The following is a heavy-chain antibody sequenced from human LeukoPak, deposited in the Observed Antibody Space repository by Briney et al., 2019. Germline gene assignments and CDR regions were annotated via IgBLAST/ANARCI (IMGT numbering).Heavy chain of an antibody. CDR3: ARDEEYSSTTGLFDY. CDR2: ISSSSSYI. Sequence: GGSLRLSCAASGFTFSSYRMNWVRQAPGKGLEWVSSISSSSSYIYYADSVKGRFTISRDNAKNSLYLQMNSLRAEDTAVYYCARDEEYSSTTGLFDYWGQGTLVTVSS. D-gene: IGHD6-6*01. V-gene: IGHV3-21*01. CDR1: GFTFSSYR. J-gene: IGHJ4*02.